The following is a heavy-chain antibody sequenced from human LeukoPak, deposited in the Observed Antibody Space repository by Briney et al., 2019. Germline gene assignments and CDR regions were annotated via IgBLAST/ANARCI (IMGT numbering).Heavy chain of an antibody. CDR3: ARDSEDAFNI. Sequence: GGSLRLSCAVSGFTFSSYWMSWVRQAPGKGLEWVANIKQDGSETHYVDSVKGRFTISRGNTKNSLYLQMNSLRAEDTAVYYCARDSEDAFNIWGQGTMVTVSS. CDR1: GFTFSSYW. CDR2: IKQDGSET. J-gene: IGHJ3*02. V-gene: IGHV3-7*01.